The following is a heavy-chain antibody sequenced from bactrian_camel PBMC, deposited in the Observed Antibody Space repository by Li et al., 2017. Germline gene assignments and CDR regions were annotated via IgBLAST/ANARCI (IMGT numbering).Heavy chain of an antibody. CDR3: GGDWPSSVDYGLSDPCETLRGDFGY. D-gene: IGHD5*01. Sequence: HVQLVESGGGSVQAGGSLTLSCTTYGYILSNYCMGWFRQTSIGREGVAVIAVDGSTIYAESVKGRFTISKDYAKNSLSLRMNSLRPEDSRMYYCGGDWPSSVDYGLSDPCETLRGDFGYMDQGTQVTVS. CDR1: GYILSNYC. V-gene: IGHV3S26*01. CDR2: IAVDGST. J-gene: IGHJ6*01.